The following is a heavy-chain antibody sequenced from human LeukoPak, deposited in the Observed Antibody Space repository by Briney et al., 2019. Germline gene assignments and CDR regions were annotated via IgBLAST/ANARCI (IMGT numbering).Heavy chain of an antibody. CDR1: GFTFEDYT. J-gene: IGHJ4*02. CDR3: VKDLSYESSGHVLEY. Sequence: GGSLRLSCVASGFTFEDYTMHWVRQAPGKTLEWVSLISWDGTTYSTDSVKGRFTISRDNRKNSLYLQMDTLRSEDTAFYYCVKDLSYESSGHVLEYWGQGTLVTVSS. V-gene: IGHV3-43*01. CDR2: ISWDGTT. D-gene: IGHD3-22*01.